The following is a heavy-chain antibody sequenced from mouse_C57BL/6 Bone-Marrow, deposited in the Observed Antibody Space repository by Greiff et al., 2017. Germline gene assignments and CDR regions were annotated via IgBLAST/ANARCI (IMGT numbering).Heavy chain of an antibody. CDR3: GRPLTCYYAMDY. J-gene: IGHJ4*01. CDR1: GFTFSSYG. Sequence: EVKLVESGGDLVKPGGSLKLSCAASGFTFSSYGMSWVRQTPDKRLEWVATISSGGSYTYYPDSVKGRFTISRDNAKNTLYLQMSSLKSEDTAMYYCGRPLTCYYAMDYWGQGTSVTVSS. CDR2: ISSGGSYT. V-gene: IGHV5-6*01.